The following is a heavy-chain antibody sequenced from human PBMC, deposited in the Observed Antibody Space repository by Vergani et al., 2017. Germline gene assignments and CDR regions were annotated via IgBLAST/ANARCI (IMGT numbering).Heavy chain of an antibody. D-gene: IGHD3-16*01. CDR2: TNPNSGGT. V-gene: IGHV1-2*02. Sequence: QVQLVQSGAEVKKPGASVKVSCKASGYTFTGYYMHWVRQAPGQGLVWMGWTNPNSGGTNYAQKFQGRVTMTRDTSISTAYMELSRLRSDDTAVYYWARERQKRLGGLYRWFDPWGQGTLVTVSS. CDR1: GYTFTGYY. J-gene: IGHJ5*02. CDR3: ARERQKRLGGLYRWFDP.